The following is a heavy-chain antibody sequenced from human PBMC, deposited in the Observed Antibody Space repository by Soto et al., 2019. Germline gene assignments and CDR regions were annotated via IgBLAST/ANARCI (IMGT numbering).Heavy chain of an antibody. CDR2: IIPSLGIA. CDR3: ARDLRGDTMVRGDNNWFAP. CDR1: GGTFSSYT. V-gene: IGHV1-69*08. D-gene: IGHD3-10*01. J-gene: IGHJ5*02. Sequence: QVQLVQSGAEVKKPGSSVKVSCKASGGTFSSYTISWVRQAPGQGLEWMGRIIPSLGIANYAQKFQGRVTITADKSTSTAYMELSSLRSEDTAVDYCARDLRGDTMVRGDNNWFAPWCQGTLVTVSS.